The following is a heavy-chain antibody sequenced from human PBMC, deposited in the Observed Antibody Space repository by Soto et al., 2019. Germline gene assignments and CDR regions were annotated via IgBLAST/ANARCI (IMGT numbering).Heavy chain of an antibody. Sequence: GESQRISCKGSGYSFTSYWIGWVRQIPGKGLEWMGIIYPGDSDTRYSPSFQGQVTISADKSISTAYLQWSSLKASDTAMYYCARHGVAAAGTTNWFDPWGQGTLVTVSS. CDR1: GYSFTSYW. J-gene: IGHJ5*02. V-gene: IGHV5-51*01. CDR2: IYPGDSDT. D-gene: IGHD6-13*01. CDR3: ARHGVAAAGTTNWFDP.